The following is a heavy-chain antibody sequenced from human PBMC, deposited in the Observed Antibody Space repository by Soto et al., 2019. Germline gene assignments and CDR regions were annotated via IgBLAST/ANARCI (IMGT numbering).Heavy chain of an antibody. CDR1: GGSISSGDYY. CDR2: IYYSGST. CDR3: ARGDGSGWYGDY. D-gene: IGHD6-19*01. Sequence: QVPLQESGPGLVKPSQTLSLTCIVSGGSISSGDYYWSWIRQSPGKGLEWMGYIYYSGSTYYNPSLKSRVTISVDTSMSQFSLKLSSVTAADTAVYYCARGDGSGWYGDYWGQGTLVTVSS. V-gene: IGHV4-30-4*01. J-gene: IGHJ4*02.